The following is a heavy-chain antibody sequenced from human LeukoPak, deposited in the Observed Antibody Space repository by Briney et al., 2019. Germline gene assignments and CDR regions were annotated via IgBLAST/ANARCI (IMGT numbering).Heavy chain of an antibody. CDR1: GGTFSSYA. Sequence: ASVKVSCKASGGTFSSYAISWVRQAPGQGLEWMGGIIPIFGTANYAQKFQGRVTITADESTSTAYMELSSLRSEDTAVFYCARLPLRSIAVGYYGMDVWGQGTTVTVSS. J-gene: IGHJ6*02. D-gene: IGHD6-6*01. V-gene: IGHV1-69*13. CDR2: IIPIFGTA. CDR3: ARLPLRSIAVGYYGMDV.